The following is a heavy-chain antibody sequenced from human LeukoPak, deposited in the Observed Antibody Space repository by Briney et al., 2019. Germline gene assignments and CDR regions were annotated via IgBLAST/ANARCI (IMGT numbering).Heavy chain of an antibody. Sequence: SETLSLTCTVSGGSISSGGYYWSWIRQHPGKGLEWIGYIYYSGSTYYNPSLKSRVTISVDTSKNQFSLKLSSVTAADTAVYYCARENYYDGSGYYPTFDYWGQGTLVTVSS. CDR1: GGSISSGGYY. J-gene: IGHJ4*02. D-gene: IGHD3-22*01. V-gene: IGHV4-31*03. CDR3: ARENYYDGSGYYPTFDY. CDR2: IYYSGST.